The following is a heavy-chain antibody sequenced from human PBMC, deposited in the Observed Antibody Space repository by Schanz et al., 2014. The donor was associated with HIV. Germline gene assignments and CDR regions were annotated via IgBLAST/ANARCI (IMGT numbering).Heavy chain of an antibody. CDR1: GFTFSTYA. V-gene: IGHV3-30*19. D-gene: IGHD1-26*01. J-gene: IGHJ3*02. CDR3: ARALGGRQYALDI. CDR2: ISNDGSSQ. Sequence: QVQLVESGGGVVQPGRSLRVSCVASGFTFSTYAMHWARQAPGKGLEWVAVISNDGSSQEYADSVRGRFSISRDNSKKTLYLQMNTLKTEDTAIYYCARALGGRQYALDIWGQGTMVTVSA.